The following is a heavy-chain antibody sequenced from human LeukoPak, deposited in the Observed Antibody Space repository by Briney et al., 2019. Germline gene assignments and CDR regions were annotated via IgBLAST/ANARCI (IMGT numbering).Heavy chain of an antibody. Sequence: SETLSLTCAVYGGSFSGYYWSWIRQPPGKGLEWIGKINHSGSTNYNPSLKSRVTISVDTSKNQFSLKLSSVTAADTAVYYCARGDDYGDSWFDPWGQGTLVTVSS. V-gene: IGHV4-34*01. J-gene: IGHJ5*02. D-gene: IGHD4-17*01. CDR1: GGSFSGYY. CDR2: INHSGST. CDR3: ARGDDYGDSWFDP.